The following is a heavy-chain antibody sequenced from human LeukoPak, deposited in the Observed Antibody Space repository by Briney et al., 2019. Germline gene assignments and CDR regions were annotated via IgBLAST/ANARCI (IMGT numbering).Heavy chain of an antibody. V-gene: IGHV1-2*02. D-gene: IGHD3-22*01. CDR2: INPNSGGT. Sequence: GASVTVSFTASGYTFTGYYMHWVRQAPGQGLEWMGWINPNSGGTNYAQKFQGRVTITRDTSASTAYMELSSLRSEDTAVYYCARDRTSYYDSRGYTFDYWGQGTLVIVSS. CDR3: ARDRTSYYDSRGYTFDY. CDR1: GYTFTGYY. J-gene: IGHJ4*02.